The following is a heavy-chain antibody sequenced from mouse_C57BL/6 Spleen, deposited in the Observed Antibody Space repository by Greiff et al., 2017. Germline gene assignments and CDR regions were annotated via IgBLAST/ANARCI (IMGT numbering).Heavy chain of an antibody. V-gene: IGHV3-6*01. CDR1: GYSITSGYY. D-gene: IGHD1-1*01. J-gene: IGHJ2*01. CDR3: ARDGTTVVHYFDY. CDR2: ISYDGSN. Sequence: EVKLVESGPGLVKPSQSLSLTCSVTGYSITSGYYWNWIRQFPGNKLEWMGYISYDGSNNYNPSLKNRISITRDTSKNQFFLKLNSVTTEDTATYYCARDGTTVVHYFDYWGQGTTLTVSS.